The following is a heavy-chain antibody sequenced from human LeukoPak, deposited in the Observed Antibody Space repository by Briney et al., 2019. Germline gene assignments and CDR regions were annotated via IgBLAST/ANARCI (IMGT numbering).Heavy chain of an antibody. J-gene: IGHJ4*02. CDR1: AFSDKSNY. Sequence: GGSLRLSCVASAFSDKSNYMSWVRQAPGKGLEWVSVSYSGGSTYYEDSVEGRFTVSSDVSKNTLYLRMNNLRGEDTAVYYCASRHCSGENCYAGPLDFWGQGIQVTVSS. CDR2: SYSGGST. D-gene: IGHD2-8*02. CDR3: ASRHCSGENCYAGPLDF. V-gene: IGHV3-53*01.